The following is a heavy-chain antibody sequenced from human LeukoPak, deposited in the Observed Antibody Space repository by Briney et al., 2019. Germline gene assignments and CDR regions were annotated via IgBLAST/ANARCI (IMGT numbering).Heavy chain of an antibody. CDR3: AKAEVDYDILTGYSSYYFDY. J-gene: IGHJ4*02. V-gene: IGHV3-30*18. Sequence: GGSLRLSCAASGFTFSSYGMHWVRRAPGKGLEWVAVISYVGSNKYYADSVKGRFTISRDNSKNTLYLQMNSLRAEDTAVYYCAKAEVDYDILTGYSSYYFDYWGQGTLVTVSS. D-gene: IGHD3-9*01. CDR1: GFTFSSYG. CDR2: ISYVGSNK.